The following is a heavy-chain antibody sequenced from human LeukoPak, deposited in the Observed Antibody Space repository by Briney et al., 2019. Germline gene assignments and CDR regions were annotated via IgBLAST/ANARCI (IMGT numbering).Heavy chain of an antibody. J-gene: IGHJ5*02. D-gene: IGHD4-17*01. CDR1: GGSISSGTYY. V-gene: IGHV4-61*02. CDR3: ARAPRSIFTVTPPIDP. Sequence: PSETLSLTCTVSGGSISSGTYYWTWIRQPAGKGLEWIGRVSSSGTTNYNPYNPSLKSRVTISVDTSKNQFSLKLSSVTAADTAVYYCARAPRSIFTVTPPIDPWGQGTLVTVSS. CDR2: VSSSGTT.